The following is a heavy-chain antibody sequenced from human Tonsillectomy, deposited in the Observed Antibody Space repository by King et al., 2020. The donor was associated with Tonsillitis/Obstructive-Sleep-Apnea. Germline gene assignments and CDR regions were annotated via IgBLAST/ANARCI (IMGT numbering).Heavy chain of an antibody. CDR1: GITFSGYS. V-gene: IGHV3-21*01. CDR2: ISSSSSYK. CDR3: ARQDSASWGDFFDY. D-gene: IGHD6-13*01. J-gene: IGHJ4*02. Sequence: VQLVESGGGLVKPGGSLRLSCAASGITFSGYSLNWVRQAPGKGLEWVSSISSSSSYKHYADSVKGRFTISRDNAKNSLFLQMNSLRADDTAVYYCARQDSASWGDFFDYWGQGSLVTVSS.